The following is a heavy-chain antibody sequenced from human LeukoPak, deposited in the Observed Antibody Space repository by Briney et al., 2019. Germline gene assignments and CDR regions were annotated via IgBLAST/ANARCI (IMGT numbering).Heavy chain of an antibody. Sequence: GXXLRLSCAASGFTFSSYSMNWVRQAPGKGLEWVSSISSSSSYIYYADSVKGRFTISRDNPKNSLYLQINRLRAEDTAVYYCARDDYYYDSSGYWGFDYWGQGTLVTVSS. CDR2: ISSSSSYI. CDR3: ARDDYYYDSSGYWGFDY. CDR1: GFTFSSYS. D-gene: IGHD3-22*01. J-gene: IGHJ4*02. V-gene: IGHV3-21*01.